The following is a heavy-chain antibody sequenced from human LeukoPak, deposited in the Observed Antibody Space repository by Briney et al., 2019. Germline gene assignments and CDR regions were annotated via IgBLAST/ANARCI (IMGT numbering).Heavy chain of an antibody. CDR3: ARDPLRLGELSDGVDY. V-gene: IGHV3-7*01. J-gene: IGHJ4*02. Sequence: PGGSLRLSCAASGFTFSSYWMSWVRQAPGKGLGWVANIKQDGSEKYYVDSVKGRFTISRDNAKNSLYLQMNSLRAEDTAVYYCARDPLRLGELSDGVDYWGQGTLVTVSS. D-gene: IGHD3-16*02. CDR1: GFTFSSYW. CDR2: IKQDGSEK.